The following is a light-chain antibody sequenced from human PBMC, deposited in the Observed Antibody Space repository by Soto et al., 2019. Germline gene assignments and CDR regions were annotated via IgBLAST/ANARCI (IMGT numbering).Light chain of an antibody. V-gene: IGKV3-20*01. CDR3: QLYGSSSWT. J-gene: IGKJ1*01. CDR2: ATS. CDR1: QSVSSSY. Sequence: EIVLTQSPGTLSLSPGERATLSCRASQSVSSSYLAWYQQKPGQPPRLVMYATSSRATGIPARFSGSGSGTDFTLTISRLEPEDFAVYYCQLYGSSSWTFGQGTKVDIK.